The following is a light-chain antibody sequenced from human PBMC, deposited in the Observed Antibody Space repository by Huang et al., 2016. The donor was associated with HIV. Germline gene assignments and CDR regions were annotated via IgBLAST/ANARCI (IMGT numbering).Light chain of an antibody. CDR1: QSVSSN. CDR3: QQYNNWPGT. CDR2: GAS. J-gene: IGKJ1*01. V-gene: IGKV3-15*01. Sequence: EIVMTQSPATLSVSPGERATLSCRASQSVSSNLAWYQQKPGQAPRPLIYGASTRATGSPARFSGSGSGTEFTLTISSLQSEDFAVYYCQQYNNWPGTFGQGTKVEIK.